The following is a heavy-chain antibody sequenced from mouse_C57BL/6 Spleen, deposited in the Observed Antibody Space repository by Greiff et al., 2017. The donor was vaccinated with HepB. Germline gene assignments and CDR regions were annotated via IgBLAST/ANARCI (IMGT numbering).Heavy chain of an antibody. D-gene: IGHD1-1*01. CDR2: ILPGSGST. CDR1: GYTFTGYW. CDR3: ARMGYYGSSPAWFAY. V-gene: IGHV1-9*01. Sequence: VQLQQSGAELMKPGASVKLSCKATGYTFTGYWIEWVKQRPGHGLEWIGEILPGSGSTNYNEKFKGKATFTADTSSNTAYMQLSSLTTEDSAIFDGARMGYYGSSPAWFAYWGQGTMVTVSA. J-gene: IGHJ3*01.